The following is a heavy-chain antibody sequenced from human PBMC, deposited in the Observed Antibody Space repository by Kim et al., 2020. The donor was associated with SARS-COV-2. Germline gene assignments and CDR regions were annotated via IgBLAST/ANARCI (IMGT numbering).Heavy chain of an antibody. CDR3: ARGTYYYDSSGYDAFDI. V-gene: IGHV3-53*04. J-gene: IGHJ3*02. D-gene: IGHD3-22*01. Sequence: VKGRFTISRHNSKNTLYLQMNSLRAEDTAVYYCARGTYYYDSSGYDAFDIWGQGTMVTVSS.